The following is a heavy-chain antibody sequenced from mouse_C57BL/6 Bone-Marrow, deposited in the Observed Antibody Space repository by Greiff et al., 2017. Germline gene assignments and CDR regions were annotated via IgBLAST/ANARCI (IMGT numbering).Heavy chain of an antibody. V-gene: IGHV1-81*01. Sequence: VKLMESGAELARPGASVKLSCKASGYTFPSYGISWVKQRTGQGLEWIGEIYPRSGNTYYNEKFKGKATLTADKSSSTAYMELRSLTSEDSAVYFCARGRITTVEDYWGQGTTLTVSS. D-gene: IGHD1-1*01. CDR1: GYTFPSYG. CDR3: ARGRITTVEDY. J-gene: IGHJ2*01. CDR2: IYPRSGNT.